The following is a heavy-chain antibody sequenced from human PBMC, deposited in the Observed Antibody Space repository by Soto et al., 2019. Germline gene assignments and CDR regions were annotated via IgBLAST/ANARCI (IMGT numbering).Heavy chain of an antibody. CDR2: IIPIFGTA. V-gene: IGHV1-69*13. J-gene: IGHJ5*02. CDR1: GGTFSSYA. Sequence: GASVKVSCKASGGTFSSYAISWVRQAPGQGLEWMGGIIPIFGTANYAQKFQGRVTITADESTSTAYMELSSLRSEDTAVYYCASTLTSSRAAGTSWFDPWGQGTLVTVSS. CDR3: ASTLTSSRAAGTSWFDP. D-gene: IGHD6-13*01.